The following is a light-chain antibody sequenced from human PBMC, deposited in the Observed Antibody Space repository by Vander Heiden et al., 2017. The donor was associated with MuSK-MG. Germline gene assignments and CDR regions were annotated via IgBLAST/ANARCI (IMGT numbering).Light chain of an antibody. Sequence: SYELTQPPSVSVSPGQTAGITCSGDKVGDKYACWYQQKPGQSPGLVIYQDSKRPSGIPERFSGSNSGNTATLTISGTQAMDEADYYCQAWDSSTANYVFGTGTKVTVL. V-gene: IGLV3-1*01. CDR3: QAWDSSTANYV. J-gene: IGLJ1*01. CDR1: KVGDKY. CDR2: QDS.